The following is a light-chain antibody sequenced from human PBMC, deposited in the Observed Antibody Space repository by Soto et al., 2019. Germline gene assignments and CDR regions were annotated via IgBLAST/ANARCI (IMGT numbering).Light chain of an antibody. Sequence: QFALTQPASVSGSPGQSITISCSGTSSDVGSYDHVAWYQQFPGKTPKLTIYEVSNRPSGVSSRFSGSKSGNTASLTISGLQAEDEADYYCIAYTGSSTSYVFGTGTKVTVL. CDR3: IAYTGSSTSYV. V-gene: IGLV2-14*01. J-gene: IGLJ1*01. CDR2: EVS. CDR1: SSDVGSYDH.